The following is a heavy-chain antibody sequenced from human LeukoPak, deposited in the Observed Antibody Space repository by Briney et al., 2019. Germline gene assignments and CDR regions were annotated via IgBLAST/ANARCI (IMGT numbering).Heavy chain of an antibody. D-gene: IGHD1-26*01. CDR3: ARALVGAAIYYYYYMDV. Sequence: ASVKVSCKASGYTFTSYGISWVRQAPGQGLEWMGWISAYNDNTNYAQKLQGRVTMTTDTSTSTAYMELRSLRSDDTAVYYCARALVGAAIYYYYYMDVWGKGTTVTVSS. CDR2: ISAYNDNT. J-gene: IGHJ6*03. V-gene: IGHV1-18*01. CDR1: GYTFTSYG.